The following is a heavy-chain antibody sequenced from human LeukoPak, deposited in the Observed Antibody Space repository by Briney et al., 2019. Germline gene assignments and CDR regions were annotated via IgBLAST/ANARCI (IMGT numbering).Heavy chain of an antibody. V-gene: IGHV3-20*04. CDR3: ARSYGGNLNDAFDI. D-gene: IGHD4-23*01. CDR1: GFTFDDYG. CDR2: INWNGGST. J-gene: IGHJ3*02. Sequence: GGSLRLSCAASGFTFDDYGMSWVRQAPGKGLEWVSGINWNGGSTGYAGSVKGRFTISRDNAKNSLYLQMNSLRAEDTALYYCARSYGGNLNDAFDIWGQGTMVTVSS.